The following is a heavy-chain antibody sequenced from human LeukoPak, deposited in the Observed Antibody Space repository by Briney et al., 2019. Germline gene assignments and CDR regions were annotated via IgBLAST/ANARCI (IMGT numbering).Heavy chain of an antibody. J-gene: IGHJ6*03. CDR3: ARAPGLVRWYYMDV. D-gene: IGHD3-9*01. CDR1: GFTFSSYW. Sequence: PGGSLRLSCAASGFTFSSYWMSWVRQAPGKGLEWVANIKQDGSEKYYVDSVKGRFTISRDNAKNSLYLQMNSLRAEDTAVYYCARAPGLVRWYYMDVWGKGTTVTISS. V-gene: IGHV3-7*01. CDR2: IKQDGSEK.